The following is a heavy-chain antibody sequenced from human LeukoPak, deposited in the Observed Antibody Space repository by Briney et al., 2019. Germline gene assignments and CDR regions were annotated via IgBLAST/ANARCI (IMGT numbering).Heavy chain of an antibody. J-gene: IGHJ4*02. V-gene: IGHV3-23*01. Sequence: GGSLRLSCAGSGFTFSSYAMSWVRQAPGQGLEWVSGISGSGDTTYYADSVKGRFTISRDNSKNTLSLQMNSLRAEDTAVYYCATPEKHINSWYYFDYWGQGTLVTVSS. CDR3: ATPEKHINSWYYFDY. CDR2: ISGSGDTT. D-gene: IGHD6-13*01. CDR1: GFTFSSYA.